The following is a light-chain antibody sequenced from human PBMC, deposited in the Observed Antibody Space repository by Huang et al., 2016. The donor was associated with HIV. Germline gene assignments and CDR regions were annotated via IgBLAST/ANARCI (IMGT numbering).Light chain of an antibody. J-gene: IGKJ5*01. CDR3: QQYNSWPPVT. V-gene: IGKV3D-15*01. Sequence: EIVMTQSPATLSVSPGGRATLSCRARQRVSSNLAWFQQNPGQAPRLLIYGASTRATDIPARFSGSGSGTEFTLTISSLQTEDFAVYYCQQYNSWPPVTFGQGTRLEI. CDR1: QRVSSN. CDR2: GAS.